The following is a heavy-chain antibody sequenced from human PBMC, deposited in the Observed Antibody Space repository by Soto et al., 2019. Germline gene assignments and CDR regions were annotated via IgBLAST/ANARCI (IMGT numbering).Heavy chain of an antibody. D-gene: IGHD4-17*01. V-gene: IGHV3-30*18. CDR3: AKDLPLTTITTVGD. CDR2: ISYDGNNK. Sequence: QVQLVESGGGVVQPGRSLRLSCAASGFIFSTYGMHWVRQAPGKGLEWLSVISYDGNNKYYADSVKGRFTISRDNSKNTLWLQMDSLRTEDKGVYYCAKDLPLTTITTVGDWGQGTLVTVSS. J-gene: IGHJ4*02. CDR1: GFIFSTYG.